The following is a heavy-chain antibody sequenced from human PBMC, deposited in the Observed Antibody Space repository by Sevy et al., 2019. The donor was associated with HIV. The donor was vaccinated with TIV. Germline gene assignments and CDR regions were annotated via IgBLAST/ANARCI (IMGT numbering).Heavy chain of an antibody. CDR1: GFTFSSYS. Sequence: GGSLRLSCAASGFTFSSYSMNWVRQAPGKGLEWVSSISSSSSYIYYADSVKGRFTISRDNAKNSRYLQMNSLRAEDTAVYYCARWATYYYDSSGYINDYWGQGTLVTVSS. CDR2: ISSSSSYI. J-gene: IGHJ4*02. V-gene: IGHV3-21*01. CDR3: ARWATYYYDSSGYINDY. D-gene: IGHD3-22*01.